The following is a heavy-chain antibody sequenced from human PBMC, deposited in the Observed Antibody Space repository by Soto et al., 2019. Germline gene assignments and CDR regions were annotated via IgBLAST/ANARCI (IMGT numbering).Heavy chain of an antibody. V-gene: IGHV3-23*01. J-gene: IGHJ4*02. CDR2: IGGGGGST. D-gene: IGHD6-19*01. CDR3: AKTAEAVAGTVYGY. CDR1: GFSFSSYA. Sequence: GGSLRLSCAASGFSFSSYAMGWVRQAPGMGLEWVSAIGGGGGSTYYADSVKGRFTISRDNSKSTLYLQMNSLRAEDTAIYYCAKTAEAVAGTVYGYWGQGTLVTVSS.